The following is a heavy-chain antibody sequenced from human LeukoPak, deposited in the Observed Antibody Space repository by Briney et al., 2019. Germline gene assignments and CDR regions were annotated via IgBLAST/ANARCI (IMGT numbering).Heavy chain of an antibody. CDR3: AKDLSGTTPRWFDP. V-gene: IGHV3-23*01. Sequence: GSLRLSCAASGFTFSSYAMSWVRQAPGKGLEWVSAISGSGGSTYYADSVKGRFTISRDNSKNTLYLQMNSLRAEDTVVHYCAKDLSGTTPRWFDPWGQGTLVTVSS. CDR2: ISGSGGST. D-gene: IGHD1-7*01. CDR1: GFTFSSYA. J-gene: IGHJ5*02.